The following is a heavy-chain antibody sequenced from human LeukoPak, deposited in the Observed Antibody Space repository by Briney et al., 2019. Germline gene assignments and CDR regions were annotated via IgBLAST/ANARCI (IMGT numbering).Heavy chain of an antibody. Sequence: GGSLRFSCAASGFNFANHAMSWVRQTPGKGLEWVSAISGGGDITYYADSVMGRFTISRDNSKDTLFLQMHSLRPGDTAVYYCVREDTPATANYWGQGTLVTISS. CDR2: ISGGGDIT. CDR1: GFNFANHA. V-gene: IGHV3-23*01. J-gene: IGHJ4*02. CDR3: VREDTPATANY. D-gene: IGHD2-21*02.